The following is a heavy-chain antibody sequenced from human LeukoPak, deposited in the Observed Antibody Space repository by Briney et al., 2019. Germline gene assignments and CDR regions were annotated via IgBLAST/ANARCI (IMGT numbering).Heavy chain of an antibody. CDR2: IYYSGST. CDR1: GGSIISYY. CDR3: ARAGTSSCYLDY. V-gene: IGHV4-59*01. J-gene: IGHJ4*02. Sequence: SETLSLTCTVSGGSIISYYRSWIRQPPGRGLEWIGYIYYSGSTNYNPSLKSRVTISVDTSKNQFSLKLTSVTAADTAVFYCARAGTSSCYLDYWGQGTLVTVSS. D-gene: IGHD6-13*01.